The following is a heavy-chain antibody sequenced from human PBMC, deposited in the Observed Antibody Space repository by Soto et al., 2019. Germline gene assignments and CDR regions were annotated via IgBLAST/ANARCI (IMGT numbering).Heavy chain of an antibody. CDR2: ISSSSSYI. D-gene: IGHD2-8*01. V-gene: IGHV3-21*01. Sequence: VGSLRLSCAASGFTFSSYSMNWVRQAPGKGLEWVSFISSSSSYIYYADSVKGRFTISRDNAKNSVYLQMNSLRAEDTAVYYCARVSDDIVLTSEWWGQGTLVTVSS. J-gene: IGHJ4*02. CDR3: ARVSDDIVLTSEW. CDR1: GFTFSSYS.